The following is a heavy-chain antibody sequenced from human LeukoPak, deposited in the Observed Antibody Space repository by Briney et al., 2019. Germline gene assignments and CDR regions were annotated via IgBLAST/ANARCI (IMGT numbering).Heavy chain of an antibody. D-gene: IGHD3-22*01. Sequence: GGSLRLSCAASGFAFSDHAMTWVRQTLAKGLESVSSTSAGGDITHYAESVKGRFTISRDNSKSTLYLQMNSLRAEDTAIYFCAYLDSSGFYYGRLRYWGQGTPVTVSS. CDR3: AYLDSSGFYYGRLRY. V-gene: IGHV3-23*01. J-gene: IGHJ4*02. CDR1: GFAFSDHA. CDR2: TSAGGDIT.